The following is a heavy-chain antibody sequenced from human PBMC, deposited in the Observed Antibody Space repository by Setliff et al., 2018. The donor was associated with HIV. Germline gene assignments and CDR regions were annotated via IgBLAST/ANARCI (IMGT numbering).Heavy chain of an antibody. V-gene: IGHV3-11*04. J-gene: IGHJ4*02. D-gene: IGHD7-27*01. Sequence: GGSLRLSCAASGFDFDNPYMAWIRQAPGKGLEWVSYINVGGGTKYYADSVRGRFTISRDDAKNSLYLQMKNLRAEDTAIYYCATNFSTFDYWGQGVLVTVSS. CDR2: INVGGGTK. CDR1: GFDFDNPY. CDR3: ATNFSTFDY.